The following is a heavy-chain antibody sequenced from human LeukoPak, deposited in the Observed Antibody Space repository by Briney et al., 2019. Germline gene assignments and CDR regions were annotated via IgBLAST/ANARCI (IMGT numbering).Heavy chain of an antibody. CDR1: GGSFSSYY. V-gene: IGHV4-34*01. CDR3: ARSGTMGLYR. D-gene: IGHD4/OR15-4a*01. CDR2: INHSGST. J-gene: IGHJ5*02. Sequence: SETLSLTCAVYGGSFSSYYWSWIRQPPGKGLEWIGEINHSGSTNYNPSLKSRVTISVDTSKNQFSLKLSSVTAADTAVYYCARSGTMGLYRWGQGTLVTVSS.